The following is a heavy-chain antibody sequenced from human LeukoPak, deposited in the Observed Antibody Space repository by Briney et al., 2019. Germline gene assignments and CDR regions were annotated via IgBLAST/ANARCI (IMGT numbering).Heavy chain of an antibody. CDR3: ANENYGSGSYSIHGMDV. CDR2: IRFDGSDK. CDR1: GFTFSSHG. V-gene: IGHV3-30*02. D-gene: IGHD3-10*01. J-gene: IGHJ6*02. Sequence: GGSLRLSCAASGFTFSSHGMHWVRRAPGKGLEWVAFIRFDGSDKYYAESVKGRFTISRDNSKNTLYLQMNSLRAEDTAVYYCANENYGSGSYSIHGMDVWGQGTTVTVSS.